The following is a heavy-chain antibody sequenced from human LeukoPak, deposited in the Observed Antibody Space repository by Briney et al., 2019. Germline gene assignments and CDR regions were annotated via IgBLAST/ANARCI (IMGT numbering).Heavy chain of an antibody. J-gene: IGHJ4*02. V-gene: IGHV3-23*01. CDR3: AKDQYYYDSSGYFDY. CDR2: ISGSGGST. CDR1: GFTFSSYA. Sequence: GGSLRLSCAASGFTFSSYAMSWVRQAPGKGLEWVSAISGSGGSTYYADSVKGRFTIFRDNSKNTLHLQMNSLRAEDTAVYYCAKDQYYYDSSGYFDYWGQGTLVTVSS. D-gene: IGHD3-22*01.